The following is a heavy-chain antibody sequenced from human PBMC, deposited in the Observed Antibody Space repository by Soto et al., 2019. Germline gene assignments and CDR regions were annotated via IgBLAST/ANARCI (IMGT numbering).Heavy chain of an antibody. V-gene: IGHV4-4*02. CDR2: ISDSGGT. CDR3: VRHSGWALGY. D-gene: IGHD6-19*01. J-gene: IGHJ4*02. CDR1: SDSLSKSNW. Sequence: QEDLQMSGQGLVKPSGTLSLTCAVSSDSLSKSNWWSWVRLPPGKGLEWIGEISDSGGTKYTPSLRGRVAISIDKNNNQLSLNVNSVTAADTAVYYCVRHSGWALGYWGQGTLVTVSS.